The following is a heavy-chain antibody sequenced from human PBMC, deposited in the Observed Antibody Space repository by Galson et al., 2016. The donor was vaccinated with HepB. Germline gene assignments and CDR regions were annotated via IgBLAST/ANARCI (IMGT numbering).Heavy chain of an antibody. CDR1: GYTFTDQY. V-gene: IGHV1-2*02. D-gene: IGHD3-10*01. J-gene: IGHJ4*02. CDR2: FKPRSGGT. Sequence: SVKVSCKASGYTFTDQYVHWVRQAPGQGLEWMGWFKPRSGGTNYAQNFRGRVTMTGDTSISTVYMHLSGLRSDDTALYYCARDLGFGDPHLGHWGRGTLVTV. CDR3: ARDLGFGDPHLGH.